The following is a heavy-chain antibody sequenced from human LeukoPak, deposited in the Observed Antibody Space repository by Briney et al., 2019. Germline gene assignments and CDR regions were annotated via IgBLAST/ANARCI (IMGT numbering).Heavy chain of an antibody. CDR2: ITGDYAT. D-gene: IGHD3-22*01. J-gene: IGHJ5*02. CDR1: GFTFSNFA. V-gene: IGHV3-23*01. CDR3: AKGAASGLVDWFDP. Sequence: GGSLRLSCAASGFTFSNFAMMWVRQAPGKGLEWVSGITGDYATYSSDPAKGRFTPSRDNSKNIVYLQMDSLRDDDTAVYYCAKGAASGLVDWFDPWGQGTLVTVSS.